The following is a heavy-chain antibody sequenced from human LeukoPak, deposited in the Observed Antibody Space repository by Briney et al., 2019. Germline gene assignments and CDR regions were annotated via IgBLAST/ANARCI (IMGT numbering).Heavy chain of an antibody. CDR2: IRGGGDSK. CDR3: ARGLEAKHTRPHY. D-gene: IGHD1-1*01. J-gene: IGHJ4*02. V-gene: IGHV3-23*01. CDR1: GFTFSSYG. Sequence: PGGSLRLSCAASGFTFSSYGLSWVRQTPGKGLEWVSAIRGGGDSKHYADSVRGRFTISRDNSRNTMYLQMTGLRAEDTAVYYCARGLEAKHTRPHYWGQGTLVSVAT.